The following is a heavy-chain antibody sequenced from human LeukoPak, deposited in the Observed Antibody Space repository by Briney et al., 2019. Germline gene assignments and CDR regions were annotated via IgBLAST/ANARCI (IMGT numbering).Heavy chain of an antibody. CDR1: GFTFSSYW. J-gene: IGHJ4*02. Sequence: GGSLRLSCAASGFTFSSYWIHWVRQAPGKGLVWVSRINSDGSSTSYADSVKGRFTISRDNAKNTLYLQMNSLRAEDTAVYYCAKDRDYYGSGSYGDYWGQGTLVTVSS. CDR3: AKDRDYYGSGSYGDY. D-gene: IGHD3-10*01. CDR2: INSDGSST. V-gene: IGHV3-74*01.